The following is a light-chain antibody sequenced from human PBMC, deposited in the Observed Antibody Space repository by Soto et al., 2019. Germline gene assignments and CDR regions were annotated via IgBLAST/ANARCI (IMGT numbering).Light chain of an antibody. V-gene: IGKV3-15*01. CDR3: QQCTNWPRT. CDR2: GAS. Sequence: EIVMTQSPVTLSVSPGERATLSCRASQSVSSKLAWYQQKPGQAPRLLIYGASTRATGIPDRFSGSGSGTEFTLTISSLQSEDSAVYYCQQCTNWPRTFGQGTKVEIK. CDR1: QSVSSK. J-gene: IGKJ1*01.